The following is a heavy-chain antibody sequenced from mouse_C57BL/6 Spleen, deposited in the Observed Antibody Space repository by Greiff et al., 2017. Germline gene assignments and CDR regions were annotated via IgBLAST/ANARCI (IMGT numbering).Heavy chain of an antibody. Sequence: VQLQQSGAELVRPGASVTLSCKASGYTFTDYEMHWVKQTHVHGLEWIGAIDPETGGTAYNQKFKGKAILTADKSSITAYMELRSLTSEDSAVYYCTTPYYSNYAWFAYWGQGTLVTVSA. J-gene: IGHJ3*01. V-gene: IGHV1-15*01. CDR2: IDPETGGT. CDR3: TTPYYSNYAWFAY. D-gene: IGHD2-5*01. CDR1: GYTFTDYE.